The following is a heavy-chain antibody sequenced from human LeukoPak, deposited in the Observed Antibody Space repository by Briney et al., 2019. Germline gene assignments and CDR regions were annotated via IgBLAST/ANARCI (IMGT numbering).Heavy chain of an antibody. Sequence: GGSLRLSCAASGFTFSSYWMHWVRQAPGKGLVWVSRINSDGSSTSYADSVKGRFTISRDNAKESLYLHINSLRAEDTAIYYCARVSTNYFDYWGEGALVTVSS. CDR3: ARVSTNYFDY. CDR2: INSDGSST. J-gene: IGHJ4*02. V-gene: IGHV3-74*01. D-gene: IGHD5/OR15-5a*01. CDR1: GFTFSSYW.